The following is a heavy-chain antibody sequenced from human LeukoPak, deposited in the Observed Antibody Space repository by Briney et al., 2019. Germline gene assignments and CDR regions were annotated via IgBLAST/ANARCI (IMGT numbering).Heavy chain of an antibody. CDR1: GFTFSSYE. CDR3: ARGYGDYRRYYYCGMDV. J-gene: IGHJ6*04. CDR2: ISSSGSTI. V-gene: IGHV3-48*03. D-gene: IGHD4-17*01. Sequence: GGSLRLSCAASGFTFSSYEMNWVRQAPGKGLEWVSYISSSGSTIYYADSVKGRFTISRDNAKNSLYLQMNSLRAEDTAVYYCARGYGDYRRYYYCGMDVWGKGTTVTVSS.